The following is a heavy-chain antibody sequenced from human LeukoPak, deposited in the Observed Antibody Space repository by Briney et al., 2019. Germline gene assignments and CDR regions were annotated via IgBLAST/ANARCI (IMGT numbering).Heavy chain of an antibody. J-gene: IGHJ4*02. CDR3: ASDNSGWYDY. CDR1: GGSISSSSYY. D-gene: IGHD6-19*01. Sequence: SETLSLTCTVSGGSISSSSYYWGWIRQPPGKGLGWIGSIYYSGSTYYNPSLKSRVTISVDTSKNQFSLKLSSVTAADTAVYYCASDNSGWYDYWGQGTLVTVSS. V-gene: IGHV4-39*01. CDR2: IYYSGST.